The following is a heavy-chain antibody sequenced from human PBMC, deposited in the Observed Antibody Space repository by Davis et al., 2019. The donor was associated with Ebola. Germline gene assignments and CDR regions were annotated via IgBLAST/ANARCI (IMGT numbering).Heavy chain of an antibody. Sequence: LRLSCTVSGGSISSGDYYWSWIRQPPGKGLEWIGYIYYSGSTYYNPSLKSRVTISVDTSKNQFSLKLSSVAAADTAVYYCASGPGIAVAGPFDYWGQGTLVTVSS. CDR2: IYYSGST. V-gene: IGHV4-30-4*08. CDR1: GGSISSGDYY. D-gene: IGHD6-19*01. CDR3: ASGPGIAVAGPFDY. J-gene: IGHJ4*02.